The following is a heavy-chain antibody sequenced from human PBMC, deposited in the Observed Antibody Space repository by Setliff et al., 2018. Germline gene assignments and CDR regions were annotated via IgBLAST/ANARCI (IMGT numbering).Heavy chain of an antibody. D-gene: IGHD2-2*01. J-gene: IGHJ4*02. CDR3: ATYSTLGYCSSTSYYGHFDY. Sequence: ASVKVSCKVSGYTLTELSMHWVRQAPGKGLEWMGGFDPEDGETIYAQKFQGRVTMTEDTSTDTAYMELSSLRSEDTAVYYCATYSTLGYCSSTSYYGHFDYWGQGTLVTVSS. CDR1: GYTLTELS. V-gene: IGHV1-24*01. CDR2: FDPEDGET.